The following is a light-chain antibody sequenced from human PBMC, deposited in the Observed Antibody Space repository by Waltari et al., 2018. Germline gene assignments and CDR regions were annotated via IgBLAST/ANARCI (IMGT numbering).Light chain of an antibody. V-gene: IGLV2-23*01. CDR1: PINFGTYAL. CDR2: EGT. CDR3: CSYAGNTVWV. J-gene: IGLJ3*02. Sequence: QSALTQPASVSGSPGQSITISCTGTPINFGTYALVSWYQQHPDKAPKLMVYEGTKRPPGISTRFSGAKSGNTASLTISGLQAEDEADYYCCSYAGNTVWVFGGGTKLTVL.